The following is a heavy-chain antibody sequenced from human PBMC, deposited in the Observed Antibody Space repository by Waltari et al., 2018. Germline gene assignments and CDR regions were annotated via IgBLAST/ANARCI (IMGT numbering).Heavy chain of an antibody. J-gene: IGHJ4*02. V-gene: IGHV1-3*01. Sequence: QVQLVQSGAEVKKPGASVQVSCKASGYTFSTYAMHWVRQAPGQRLEWMGWINAGNCNTKYSQKFQGRVTITRDTSASTAYMELSSRRSEDTAVYYCARVPYYYGSAFDYWGQGTLVTVSS. D-gene: IGHD3-10*01. CDR3: ARVPYYYGSAFDY. CDR2: INAGNCNT. CDR1: GYTFSTYA.